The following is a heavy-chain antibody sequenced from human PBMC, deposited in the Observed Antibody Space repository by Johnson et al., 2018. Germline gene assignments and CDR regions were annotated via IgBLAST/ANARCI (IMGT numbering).Heavy chain of an antibody. CDR2: ISYDGTNK. CDR3: ARGDIVVVVVAREYFQH. J-gene: IGHJ1*01. V-gene: IGHV3-30*03. CDR1: GFNFSSYG. Sequence: VQLVESGGGVVQPGRSLRLSCAASGFNFSSYGMHWVRQAPGKGPEWVAVISYDGTNKYYADSVKGRFTISRDNSKNTLYLQMNSLRAGETAVYYCARGDIVVVVVAREYFQHWVQGTLVTVSS. D-gene: IGHD2-15*01.